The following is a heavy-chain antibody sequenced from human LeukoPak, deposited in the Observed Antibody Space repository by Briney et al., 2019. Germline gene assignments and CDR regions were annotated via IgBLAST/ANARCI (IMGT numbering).Heavy chain of an antibody. CDR2: ISGSGVST. V-gene: IGHV3-23*01. CDR1: GFTFRTSG. J-gene: IGHJ6*03. Sequence: GGSLRLSCAASGFTFRTSGMSWVRQAPGKGLEWVSAISGSGVSTYYADSVKGRFTISRDNSKNTLYLQMNSLRAEDTAVYYCAKDWGDSGSYYYYMDVWGKGTTVTISS. CDR3: AKDWGDSGSYYYYMDV. D-gene: IGHD1-26*01.